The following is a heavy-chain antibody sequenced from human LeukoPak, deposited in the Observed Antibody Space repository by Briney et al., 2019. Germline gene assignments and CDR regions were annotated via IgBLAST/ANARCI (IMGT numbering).Heavy chain of an antibody. CDR2: IYHSGST. D-gene: IGHD3-10*01. Sequence: GSLRLSCAASGFTFGSYGMHWVRQPPGKGLEWIGEIYHSGSTNYNPSLKSRVTISVDKSKNQFSLKLSSVTAADTAVYYCARPAGRGSGRDYWGQGTLVTVSS. CDR1: GFTFGSYG. CDR3: ARPAGRGSGRDY. J-gene: IGHJ4*02. V-gene: IGHV4-4*02.